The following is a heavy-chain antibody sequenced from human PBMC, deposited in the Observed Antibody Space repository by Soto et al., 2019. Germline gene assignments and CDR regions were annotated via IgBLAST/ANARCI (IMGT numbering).Heavy chain of an antibody. CDR3: AKVAKGWFGELWGYYFDY. J-gene: IGHJ4*02. CDR2: ISWNSGSI. D-gene: IGHD3-10*01. CDR1: GFTFDDYA. Sequence: GGSLRLSCAASGFTFDDYAMHWVRQAPGKGLEWVSGISWNSGSIGYADSVKGRFTISRDNAKNSLYLQMNSLRAEDTALYYCAKVAKGWFGELWGYYFDYWGQGTLVTVSS. V-gene: IGHV3-9*01.